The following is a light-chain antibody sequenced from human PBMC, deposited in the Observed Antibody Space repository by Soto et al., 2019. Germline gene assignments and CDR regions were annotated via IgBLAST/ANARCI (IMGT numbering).Light chain of an antibody. CDR3: SSYTSSITPYVV. V-gene: IGLV2-14*03. CDR1: SSDVGGYNY. CDR2: DVS. Sequence: QSALTQPASVSGSPGQSITISCTGTSSDVGGYNYVSWYQHHPGKAPKLMIYDVSNRPSGVSNRFSGSKSGNTASLTISGLQAEDAADYYCSSYTSSITPYVVFGGGTKLTVL. J-gene: IGLJ2*01.